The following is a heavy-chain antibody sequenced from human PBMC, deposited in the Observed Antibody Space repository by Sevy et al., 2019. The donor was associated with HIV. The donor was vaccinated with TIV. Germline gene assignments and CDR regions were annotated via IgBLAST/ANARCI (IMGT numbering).Heavy chain of an antibody. CDR1: GFTFSNYA. D-gene: IGHD3-22*01. Sequence: GGSLRLSCAASGFTFSNYAMNWVRQAPGKGLEWVSGISGSGGSGDKTNYADSVKGRFTISRDDSKNSLYLQLNSLRAEDTAIYYCARIYDSSGYFDYWGQGTLVTVS. V-gene: IGHV3-23*01. CDR3: ARIYDSSGYFDY. CDR2: ISGSGGSGDKT. J-gene: IGHJ4*02.